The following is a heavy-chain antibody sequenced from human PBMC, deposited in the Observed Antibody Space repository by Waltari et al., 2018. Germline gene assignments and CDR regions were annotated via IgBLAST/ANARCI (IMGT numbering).Heavy chain of an antibody. CDR3: ARDLIAGSGSCGS. V-gene: IGHV3-74*01. CDR1: GFSFSNYW. D-gene: IGHD3-10*01. J-gene: IGHJ5*02. Sequence: EVQLVASGGDLVQSGGSLRLSCAASGFSFSNYWMHWVRQVPGRGLVWVSRIITDGRTTNSADSVKGRFTISRDNAKNTLYLQMNSLRADDTAVYYCARDLIAGSGSCGSWGQGTLVTVSS. CDR2: IITDGRTT.